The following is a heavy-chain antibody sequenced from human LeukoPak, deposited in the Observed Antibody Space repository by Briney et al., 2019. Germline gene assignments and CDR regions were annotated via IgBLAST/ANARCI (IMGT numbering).Heavy chain of an antibody. CDR2: IYYSGST. CDR1: GGSISSYY. Sequence: SETLSLTCTVSGGSISSYYWSWIRQPPGKGLEWIGYIYYSGSTNYNPSLKSRVTISVDTSKNQFSLKLSSVTAADTAVYYCARYYYDSSGYFNKPDYWGQGTLVTVSS. J-gene: IGHJ4*02. CDR3: ARYYYDSSGYFNKPDY. V-gene: IGHV4-59*01. D-gene: IGHD3-22*01.